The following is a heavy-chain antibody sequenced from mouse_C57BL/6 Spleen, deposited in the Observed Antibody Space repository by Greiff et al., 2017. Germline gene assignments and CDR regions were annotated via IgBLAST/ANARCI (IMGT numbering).Heavy chain of an antibody. Sequence: QVQLQQPGAELVRPGSSVKLSCKASGYTFTGYWMDWVKQRPGQGLEWIGNIYPSDSETHYNQKFKDKATLTVDKSSSTAYMQLSSLTSEDSAVYYCARGSYGFAYWGQGTLVTVSA. J-gene: IGHJ3*01. CDR2: IYPSDSET. CDR3: ARGSYGFAY. CDR1: GYTFTGYW. V-gene: IGHV1-61*01. D-gene: IGHD6-1*01.